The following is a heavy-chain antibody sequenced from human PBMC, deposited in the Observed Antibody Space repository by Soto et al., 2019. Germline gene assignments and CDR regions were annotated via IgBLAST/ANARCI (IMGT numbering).Heavy chain of an antibody. J-gene: IGHJ5*02. CDR2: ISYDGSNK. V-gene: IGHV3-30*18. CDR3: AKDQAIWVRAGPWFDP. Sequence: GGSLRLSCAASGFTFSSYGMHWVRQAPGKGLEWVAVISYDGSNKYYADSVKGRFTISRDNSKNTLYLQMNSLRAEDTAVYYCAKDQAIWVRAGPWFDPWGQGTLVTVSS. CDR1: GFTFSSYG. D-gene: IGHD3-10*01.